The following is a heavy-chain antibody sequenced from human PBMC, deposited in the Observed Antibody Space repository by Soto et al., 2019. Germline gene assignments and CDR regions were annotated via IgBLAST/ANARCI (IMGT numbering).Heavy chain of an antibody. CDR3: ARELRNVSSGYYLDDYFDY. CDR1: GFTFSSYG. V-gene: IGHV3-33*01. CDR2: IWYDGSNK. Sequence: GGSLRLSCAASGFTFSSYGMHWVRQAPGKGLEWVSVIWYDGSNKYYADSVKGRFTISRDNSKNTLYLQMNSLRAEDTAVYYCARELRNVSSGYYLDDYFDYWGQGTLVTVSS. J-gene: IGHJ4*02. D-gene: IGHD3-22*01.